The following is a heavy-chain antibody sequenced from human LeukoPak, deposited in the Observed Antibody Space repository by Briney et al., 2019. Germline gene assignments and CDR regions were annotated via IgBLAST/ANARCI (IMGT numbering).Heavy chain of an antibody. CDR3: ARDGTDTAMPKTNWFDP. CDR1: GGSISSYY. Sequence: SETLSLTCTVSGGSISSYYWSWIRQPAGKGLEWIGRIYTSGSTNYNPSLKSRVTTSVDTSKNQFSLKLSSVTAADTAVYYCARDGTDTAMPKTNWFDPWGQGTLVTVSS. CDR2: IYTSGST. D-gene: IGHD5-18*01. J-gene: IGHJ5*02. V-gene: IGHV4-4*07.